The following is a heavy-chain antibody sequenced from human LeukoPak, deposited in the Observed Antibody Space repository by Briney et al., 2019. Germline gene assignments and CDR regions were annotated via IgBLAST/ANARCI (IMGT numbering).Heavy chain of an antibody. CDR1: GYTFTGYY. J-gene: IGHJ4*02. Sequence: ASVKVSCKASGYTFTGYYMHWVRQAPGQGLEWMGWINPNTDDTKYAQKFQDKATMTRDTSINTVYMDLNSLTSDDTAVYYCARGDTVVLIGPTEYYFDYWGQGTLVTVSS. D-gene: IGHD2-15*01. CDR2: INPNTDDT. CDR3: ARGDTVVLIGPTEYYFDY. V-gene: IGHV1-2*02.